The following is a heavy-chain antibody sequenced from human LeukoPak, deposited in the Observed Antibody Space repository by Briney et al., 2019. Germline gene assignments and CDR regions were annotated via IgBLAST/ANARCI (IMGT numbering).Heavy chain of an antibody. CDR1: GFTFSSYA. D-gene: IGHD3-10*01. J-gene: IGHJ4*02. CDR2: ISGSGGST. Sequence: HPGGSLRLSCAASGFTFSSYAMSWVRQAPGKGLEWVSGISGSGGSTYYADSVKGRFTISRDNSKNTLYLQMNSLRAEGTAVYYCAKDHFTMVRGVIITWLDYWGQGTLVTVSS. CDR3: AKDHFTMVRGVIITWLDY. V-gene: IGHV3-23*01.